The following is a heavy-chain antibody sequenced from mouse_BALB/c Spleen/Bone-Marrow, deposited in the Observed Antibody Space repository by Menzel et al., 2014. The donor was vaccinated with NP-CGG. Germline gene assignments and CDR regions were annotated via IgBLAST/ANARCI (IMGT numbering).Heavy chain of an antibody. CDR3: ARGKYGYDY. CDR1: GFTFSSFG. V-gene: IGHV5-17*02. CDR2: ISSCSSTI. Sequence: EVQLQQSGGGLVQPGGSRKLSCAASGFTFSSFGVHWVRQAPEKGLEWVAYISSCSSTIYYADTVKGRFTISRDNPKNTLFLQMTSLRSEDTAMYYCARGKYGYDYWGQGTTLTVSS. D-gene: IGHD2-10*02. J-gene: IGHJ2*01.